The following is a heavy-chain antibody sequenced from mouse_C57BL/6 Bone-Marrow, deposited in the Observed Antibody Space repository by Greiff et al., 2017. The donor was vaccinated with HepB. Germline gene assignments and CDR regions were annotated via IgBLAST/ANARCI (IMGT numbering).Heavy chain of an antibody. J-gene: IGHJ3*01. CDR1: GYTFTSYW. D-gene: IGHD2-5*01. V-gene: IGHV1-69*01. Sequence: QVQLQQPGAELVMPGASVKLSCKASGYTFTSYWMHWVKQRPGQGLEWIGEIDPSDSYTNYNQKFKGKSTLTVDKSSSTAYMQLSSLTSEDSAVYYCARSDYSNSAWFAYWGQGTLVTVSA. CDR3: ARSDYSNSAWFAY. CDR2: IDPSDSYT.